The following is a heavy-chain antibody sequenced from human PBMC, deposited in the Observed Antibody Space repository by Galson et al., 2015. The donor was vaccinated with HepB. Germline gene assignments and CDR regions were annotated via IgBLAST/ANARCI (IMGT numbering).Heavy chain of an antibody. CDR3: ARVWGEYYYDSSGYLDY. V-gene: IGHV1-3*01. Sequence: SVKVSCKASGYTFTSYAMHWVRQAPGQRLEWMGWINAGNGNTKYSQKFQGRVTITRDTSTSTAYMELRSLRSDDTAVYYCARVWGEYYYDSSGYLDYWGQGTLVTVSS. J-gene: IGHJ4*02. D-gene: IGHD3-22*01. CDR2: INAGNGNT. CDR1: GYTFTSYA.